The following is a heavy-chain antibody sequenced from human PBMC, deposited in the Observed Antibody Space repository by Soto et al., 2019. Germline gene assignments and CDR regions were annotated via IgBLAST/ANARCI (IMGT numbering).Heavy chain of an antibody. J-gene: IGHJ5*02. Sequence: QVQLVESGGGVVQPGRSLRLSCAASGFTFSNYGIHWVRQAPGKGLEWVASISYDGSKKDYADSVKGRFTISRDNSKNTLYMQMDSLRAEDTGVYFCAKDRERRSSGWFLSFGWFDPWGQGTLVTVSS. CDR3: AKDRERRSSGWFLSFGWFDP. CDR1: GFTFSNYG. D-gene: IGHD3-16*01. CDR2: ISYDGSKK. V-gene: IGHV3-30*18.